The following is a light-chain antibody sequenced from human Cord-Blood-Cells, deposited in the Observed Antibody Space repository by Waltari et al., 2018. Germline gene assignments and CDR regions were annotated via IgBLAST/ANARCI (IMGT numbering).Light chain of an antibody. CDR1: QSVSSSY. CDR3: QQYGSSLYT. V-gene: IGKV3-20*01. J-gene: IGKJ2*01. Sequence: IVLTQSPRTLSLSPGERATLSCRASQSVSSSYLAWYQQKPGQAPRLLIYGASSRATGIPDRFSGSGSGTDFTLTISRLEPEDFAVYYCQQYGSSLYTFGQGTKLEIK. CDR2: GAS.